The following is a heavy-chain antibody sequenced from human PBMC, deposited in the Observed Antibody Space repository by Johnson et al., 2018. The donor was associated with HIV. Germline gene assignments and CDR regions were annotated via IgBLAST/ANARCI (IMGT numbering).Heavy chain of an antibody. CDR2: INHSGDGT. V-gene: IGHV3-23*04. J-gene: IGHJ3*02. CDR3: AKEEGLAAAGTGEAFDI. CDR1: GFTFSIYA. Sequence: VQLVESGGGLVQPGGSLRLSCAASGFTFSIYATIWVRQAPGKGLEWVSAINHSGDGTYSADSVKGRFTVSRDNSKNMLYLQMNSLRAEDTAVYYCAKEEGLAAAGTGEAFDIWGQGTMVTVSS. D-gene: IGHD6-13*01.